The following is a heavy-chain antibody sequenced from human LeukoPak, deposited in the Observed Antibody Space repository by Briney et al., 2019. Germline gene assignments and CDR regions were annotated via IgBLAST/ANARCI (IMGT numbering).Heavy chain of an antibody. Sequence: GGSLRLSCAASGFTFDDYAMHWVRQAPGKGLEWVSGISWNSGSIGYADSVKGRFTTSRDNAKNSLYLQMNSLRAEDTALYYCAKDDRIAAAGDRPNWFDPWGQGTLVTVSS. V-gene: IGHV3-9*01. CDR3: AKDDRIAAAGDRPNWFDP. J-gene: IGHJ5*02. CDR2: ISWNSGSI. CDR1: GFTFDDYA. D-gene: IGHD6-13*01.